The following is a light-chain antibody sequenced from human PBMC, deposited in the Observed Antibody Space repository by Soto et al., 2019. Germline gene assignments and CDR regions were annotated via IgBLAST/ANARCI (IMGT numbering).Light chain of an antibody. J-gene: IGKJ2*01. CDR1: QSLVHSDGNSY. CDR3: MQATQPYT. CDR2: MIS. Sequence: DCVMTHTPLSSPVTLGQPASISCRSSQSLVHSDGNSYLSWLHQRPGQPPRLLTYMISNRFSGVTDRFSGRGAGTDFTLNISRGAPEDVGVYYCMQATQPYTFGQGTKMEIK. V-gene: IGKV2-24*01.